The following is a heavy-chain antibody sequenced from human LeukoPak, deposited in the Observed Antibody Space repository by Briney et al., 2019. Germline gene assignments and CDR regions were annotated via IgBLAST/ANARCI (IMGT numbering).Heavy chain of an antibody. V-gene: IGHV4-34*01. CDR1: GGSFSGYY. Sequence: SETLSLTCAVYGGSFSGYYWSWIRQPPGKGPEWIGEINHSGSTNYNPSLKSRVTISVDTSKNQFSLNLSSVTAADTAVYYCARDPDTNDGVDWGQGTLVTVSS. CDR3: ARDPDTNDGVD. D-gene: IGHD1-1*01. CDR2: INHSGST. J-gene: IGHJ4*02.